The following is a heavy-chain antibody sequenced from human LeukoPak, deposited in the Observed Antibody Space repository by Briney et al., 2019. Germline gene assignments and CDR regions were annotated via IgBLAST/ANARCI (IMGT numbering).Heavy chain of an antibody. D-gene: IGHD4-11*01. CDR2: INPNSGGT. CDR1: GYTFTGYY. V-gene: IGHV1-2*06. CDR3: AREGSQDYSNYFNWFDR. Sequence: WASVKVSCKASGYTFTGYYMHWVRQAPGQGLEWMGRINPNSGGTNYAQNFQGRVTITRDTSISTAYMELSRLRPDDSAVYYCAREGSQDYSNYFNWFDRWGQGTLVTVSS. J-gene: IGHJ5*02.